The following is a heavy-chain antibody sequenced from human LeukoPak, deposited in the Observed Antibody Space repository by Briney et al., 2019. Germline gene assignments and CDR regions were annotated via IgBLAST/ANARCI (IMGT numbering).Heavy chain of an antibody. CDR2: IYYSGST. V-gene: IGHV4-39*01. CDR1: GGSISSGSYY. CDR3: ARSLVVAATITN. Sequence: SETLSLTCTVSGGSISSGSYYWGWIRQPPGKGLEWIGSIYYSGSTYYNPSLESQITISVDTSNNQFSLKLSSVTAADTAVYFCARSLVVAATITNWGQGTLVTVSS. D-gene: IGHD2-15*01. J-gene: IGHJ4*02.